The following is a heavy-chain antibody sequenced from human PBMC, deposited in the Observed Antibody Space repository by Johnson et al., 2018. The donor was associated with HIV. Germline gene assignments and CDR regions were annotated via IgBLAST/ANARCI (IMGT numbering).Heavy chain of an antibody. CDR1: GFTVSSNY. CDR3: TVWRWGWSGQEPFDV. V-gene: IGHV3-66*03. J-gene: IGHJ3*01. D-gene: IGHD3-3*01. CDR2: IYSGGST. Sequence: VQPVESGGGLIQPGGSLRLSCAASGFTVSSNYMSWVRQAPGKGLEWVSAIYSGGSTYYTDSVKGRFTISRDNSKNTVYLQMNSLGDEDTSVYYCTVWRWGWSGQEPFDVWGPGTMVTVSS.